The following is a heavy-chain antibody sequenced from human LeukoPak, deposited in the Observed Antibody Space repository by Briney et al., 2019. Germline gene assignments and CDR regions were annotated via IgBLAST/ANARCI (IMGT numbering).Heavy chain of an antibody. CDR1: GFTFSSYA. J-gene: IGHJ4*02. CDR3: AKSSGGSYSFDY. Sequence: GGSLRLSCAAPGFTFSSYAMSWVRQAPGKGLEGVSAISGSGGSTYYADSVKGRFTISRDNSKNTLYLQMNSLRAEDTAVYYCAKSSGGSYSFDYWGQGTLVTVSS. V-gene: IGHV3-23*01. D-gene: IGHD1-26*01. CDR2: ISGSGGST.